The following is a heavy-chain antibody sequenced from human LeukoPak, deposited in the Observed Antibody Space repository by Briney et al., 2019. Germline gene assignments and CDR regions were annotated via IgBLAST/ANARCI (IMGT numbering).Heavy chain of an antibody. D-gene: IGHD4-17*01. CDR1: GGTFSSYG. J-gene: IGHJ3*02. CDR3: ARPTTVTTLVDFGAFDI. Sequence: SVKVSCKASGGTFSSYGINWVRQAPGLGLEWMARIIPVVGILNYAQKFQGRVTITADESTSTAYMELSSLRSEDTAVYYCARPTTVTTLVDFGAFDIWGQGTMVTGSS. CDR2: IIPVVGIL. V-gene: IGHV1-69*04.